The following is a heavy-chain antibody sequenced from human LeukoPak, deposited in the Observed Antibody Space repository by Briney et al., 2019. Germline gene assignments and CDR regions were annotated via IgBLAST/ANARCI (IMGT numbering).Heavy chain of an antibody. Sequence: SETLSLTCAVYGGSFSGYYWSWIRQPPGEGLEWIGEINHSGSTNYNPSLKSRVTISVDTSKNQFSLKLSSVTAADTAVYYCALSCSGGSCYAGAEDYWGQGTLVTVSS. D-gene: IGHD2-15*01. V-gene: IGHV4-34*01. CDR2: INHSGST. CDR3: ALSCSGGSCYAGAEDY. J-gene: IGHJ4*02. CDR1: GGSFSGYY.